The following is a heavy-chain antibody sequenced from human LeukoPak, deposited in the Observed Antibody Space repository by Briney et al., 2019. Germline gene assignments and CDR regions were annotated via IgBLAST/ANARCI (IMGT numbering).Heavy chain of an antibody. Sequence: PGRSLRLSCAASGFTFSSYGMHWVRQAPGKGLEWVAVISYDGSNKYYADSVKGRFTISRDNSKNTLYLQMNSLRAEDTAVYYCAKDRVRTGTTFFDYWGQGTLVTVSS. V-gene: IGHV3-30*18. D-gene: IGHD1-1*01. CDR3: AKDRVRTGTTFFDY. CDR2: ISYDGSNK. CDR1: GFTFSSYG. J-gene: IGHJ4*02.